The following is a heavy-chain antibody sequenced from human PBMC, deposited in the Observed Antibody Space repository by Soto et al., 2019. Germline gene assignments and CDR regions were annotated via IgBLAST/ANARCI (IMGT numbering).Heavy chain of an antibody. Sequence: GESLKISCKGSGYNFHTYWIAWVRQMPGKGLEWMGFIYPHDSDTRFSPSFRGQVTISADKSVKTCFLQWTSLKASDTGIYGGARPTAYQYGMQLWGQRTTVT. CDR2: IYPHDSDT. CDR3: ARPTAYQYGMQL. V-gene: IGHV5-51*01. D-gene: IGHD1-26*01. CDR1: GYNFHTYW. J-gene: IGHJ6*02.